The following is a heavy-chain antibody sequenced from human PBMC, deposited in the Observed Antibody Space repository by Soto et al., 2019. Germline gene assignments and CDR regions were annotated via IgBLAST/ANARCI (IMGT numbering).Heavy chain of an antibody. J-gene: IGHJ6*02. V-gene: IGHV5-10-1*01. CDR3: ARYSYGDGGPYGMDV. CDR2: IDPSDSYT. CDR1: GYSFTSYW. D-gene: IGHD5-18*01. Sequence: GESLKISCKGSGYSFTSYWISRVRQMPGKGLEWMGRIDPSDSYTNYSPSFQGHVTISADKSISTAYLQWSSLKASDTAMYYCARYSYGDGGPYGMDVWGQGTTVTVSS.